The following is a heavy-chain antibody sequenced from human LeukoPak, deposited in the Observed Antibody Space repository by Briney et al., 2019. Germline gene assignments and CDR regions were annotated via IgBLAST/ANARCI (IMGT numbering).Heavy chain of an antibody. D-gene: IGHD5-18*01. V-gene: IGHV4-4*02. Sequence: SETLSLTCAVSGGSISSSNWWSWIRQPPGKGLEWIGEIYHSGSTNYNPSLKSRVTISVDKSKTQFSLKLSSVTAADTAVYYCASTVDTAMADAFDIWGQGTMVTVSS. CDR3: ASTVDTAMADAFDI. J-gene: IGHJ3*02. CDR1: GGSISSSNW. CDR2: IYHSGST.